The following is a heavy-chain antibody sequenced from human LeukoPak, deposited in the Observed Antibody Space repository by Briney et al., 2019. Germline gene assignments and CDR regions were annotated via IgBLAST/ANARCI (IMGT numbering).Heavy chain of an antibody. CDR2: IYYSGST. D-gene: IGHD3-10*01. J-gene: IGHJ5*02. Sequence: ASETLSLTCTVSGGSISSYYWSWIRQPPGKGLEWIGYIYYSGSTNYNPSLKSRFTISVDRPKNQFFLNVTSLTAADTAVYYCARSRQASGLFSSWGQGTLVVVSS. V-gene: IGHV4-59*12. CDR3: ARSRQASGLFSS. CDR1: GGSISSYY.